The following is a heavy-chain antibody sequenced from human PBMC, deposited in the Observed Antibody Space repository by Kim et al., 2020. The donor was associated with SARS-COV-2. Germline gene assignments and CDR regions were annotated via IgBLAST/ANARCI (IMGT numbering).Heavy chain of an antibody. D-gene: IGHD6-19*01. J-gene: IGHJ6*02. CDR3: ARRGSSGIGGLDV. CDR1: GYIFTNFW. V-gene: IGHV5-51*01. Sequence: GESLQISCKGSGYIFTNFWIGWVRQMPGKGLEWMGIIYPRDSDTRYSPSFQGQVTISADKSISTAYLQWSSLKASDTAMYYCARRGSSGIGGLDVWGQGTTVTVSS. CDR2: IYPRDSDT.